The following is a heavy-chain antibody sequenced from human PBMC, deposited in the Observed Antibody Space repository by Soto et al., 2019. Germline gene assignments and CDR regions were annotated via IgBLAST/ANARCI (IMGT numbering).Heavy chain of an antibody. Sequence: SETLSLTCTVSGGSISSYYWSWIRQPAGKGLEWIGRIYTSGSTNYNPSLKSRVTMSVDTSKNQFSLKLSSVTAADTAVYYCAKTRGYCSGGSCYPDYYGMDVWGQGPRSPSP. CDR2: IYTSGST. CDR1: GGSISSYY. D-gene: IGHD2-15*01. CDR3: AKTRGYCSGGSCYPDYYGMDV. J-gene: IGHJ6*02. V-gene: IGHV4-4*07.